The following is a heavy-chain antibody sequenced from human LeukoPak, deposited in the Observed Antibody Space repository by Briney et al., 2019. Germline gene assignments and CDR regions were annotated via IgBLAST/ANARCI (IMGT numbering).Heavy chain of an antibody. CDR2: ISGSGGST. Sequence: GGSLRLSCAASGFTFSTYGMSWVRQAPGKGLEWVSAISGSGGSTYYADSVKGRFTISRDNSKNTLYLQMNSLRAEDTAVYYCAKDASYSSSWYSGVYWFDPWGQGTLVTVSS. V-gene: IGHV3-23*01. CDR1: GFTFSTYG. J-gene: IGHJ5*02. CDR3: AKDASYSSSWYSGVYWFDP. D-gene: IGHD6-13*01.